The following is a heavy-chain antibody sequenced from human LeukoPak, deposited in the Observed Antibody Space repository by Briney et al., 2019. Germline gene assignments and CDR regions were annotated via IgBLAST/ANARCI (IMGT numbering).Heavy chain of an antibody. CDR1: GGSVSSGSYY. Sequence: LETLSLTCTVSGGSVSSGSYYWSWIRQPPGKGLEWIGYIYYSGSTNYNPSLKSRVTISVDTSKNQFSLKLSSVTAADAAVYYCASTMRSIAAAGNWFDPWGQGTLVTVSS. J-gene: IGHJ5*02. CDR3: ASTMRSIAAAGNWFDP. V-gene: IGHV4-61*01. CDR2: IYYSGST. D-gene: IGHD6-13*01.